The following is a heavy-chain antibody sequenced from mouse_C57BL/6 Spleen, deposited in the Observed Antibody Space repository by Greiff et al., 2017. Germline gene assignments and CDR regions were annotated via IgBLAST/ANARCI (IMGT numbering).Heavy chain of an antibody. V-gene: IGHV5-17*01. CDR1: GFTFSDYG. Sequence: EVQVVESGGGLVKPGGSLKLSCAASGFTFSDYGMHWVRQAPEKGLEWVAYISSGSSTIYYADTVKGRFTISRDNAKNTLFLQMTSLRAEDTAMYYCARNWDDAMDYWGQGTSVTVSS. CDR2: ISSGSSTI. J-gene: IGHJ4*01. CDR3: ARNWDDAMDY. D-gene: IGHD4-1*01.